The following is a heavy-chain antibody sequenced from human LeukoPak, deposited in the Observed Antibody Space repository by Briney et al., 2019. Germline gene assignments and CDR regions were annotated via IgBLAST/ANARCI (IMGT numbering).Heavy chain of an antibody. Sequence: GGSLRLSCAASGFTFSNPAMSWVRQAPGKGLEWVSTLSGSGITTYYPDSVKGRFTISRNNAKNTLYLQINSLRAEDTAAYYCTRKYAGWFDYWGQGTLVTVSS. CDR3: TRKYAGWFDY. D-gene: IGHD6-19*01. CDR1: GFTFSNPA. V-gene: IGHV3-23*01. J-gene: IGHJ4*02. CDR2: LSGSGITT.